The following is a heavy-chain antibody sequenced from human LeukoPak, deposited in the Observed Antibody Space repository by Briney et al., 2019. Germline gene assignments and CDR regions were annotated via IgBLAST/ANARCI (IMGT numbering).Heavy chain of an antibody. D-gene: IGHD3-10*01. CDR2: VSGSGDRT. J-gene: IGHJ4*02. CDR3: ANSRGYGSGNL. CDR1: GFTFSNYA. Sequence: GGSLRLSCAASGFTFSNYAMSWVRQAPGKGLEWISAVSGSGDRTYYAGSVKGRFTISRDNSKNIVYLRMNSLRAEDTAVYFCANSRGYGSGNLWGQGTLVTVSS. V-gene: IGHV3-23*01.